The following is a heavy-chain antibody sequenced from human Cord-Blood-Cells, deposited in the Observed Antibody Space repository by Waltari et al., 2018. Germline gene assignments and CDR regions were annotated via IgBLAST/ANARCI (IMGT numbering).Heavy chain of an antibody. CDR1: FTSYA. J-gene: IGHJ3*02. D-gene: IGHD6-6*01. CDR3: ARMGSIAARPFAFDI. Sequence: FTSYAMHWVRQAPGQRLEWMGWINAGNGNTKYSQKFQGRVTITRDTSASTAYMELSSLRSEDTAVYYCARMGSIAARPFAFDIWGQGTMVTVSS. V-gene: IGHV1-3*01. CDR2: INAGNGNT.